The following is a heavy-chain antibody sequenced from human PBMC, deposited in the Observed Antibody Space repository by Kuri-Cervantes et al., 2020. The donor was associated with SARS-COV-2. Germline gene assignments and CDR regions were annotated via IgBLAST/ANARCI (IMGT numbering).Heavy chain of an antibody. Sequence: GGSLRLSCAASGFTFSSYGMHWVRQAPGKGLEWVAVIWYDGSNKYYADSVKGRFTISRDNSKNTLYLQMNSLRAEDTAVCYCARCSGITGTDFYYYYGMDVWGQGTTVTVSS. CDR3: ARCSGITGTDFYYYYGMDV. V-gene: IGHV3-33*01. CDR1: GFTFSSYG. D-gene: IGHD1-7*01. J-gene: IGHJ6*02. CDR2: IWYDGSNK.